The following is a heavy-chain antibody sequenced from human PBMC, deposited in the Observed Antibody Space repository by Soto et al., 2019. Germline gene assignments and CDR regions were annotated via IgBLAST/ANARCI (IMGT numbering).Heavy chain of an antibody. V-gene: IGHV1-69*02. CDR1: GGTFSSYT. CDR2: IIPILGIA. J-gene: IGHJ4*02. Sequence: GASVKVSCKASGGTFSSYTISWVRQAPGQGLEWMGRIIPILGIANYAQKFQGRVTITADKSTSTAYMELSSLRSEDTAVYYCARVPTYYYDSQFDYWGQGTLVTVSS. D-gene: IGHD3-22*01. CDR3: ARVPTYYYDSQFDY.